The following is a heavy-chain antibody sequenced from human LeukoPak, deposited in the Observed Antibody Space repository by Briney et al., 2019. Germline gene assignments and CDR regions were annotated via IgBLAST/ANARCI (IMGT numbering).Heavy chain of an antibody. CDR1: GGSISSSSYY. J-gene: IGHJ4*02. CDR2: IYYSGRT. CDR3: ARRGTGTTPYFDY. V-gene: IGHV4-39*01. Sequence: PSETLSLTCTVSGGSISSSSYYWAWIRQPPGKGLEWIGSIYYSGRTYYNPSLKSRVTISVATSKNQFSLKLSSVTAAGTAGYFCARRGTGTTPYFDYWGQGTLVTVSS. D-gene: IGHD1-7*01.